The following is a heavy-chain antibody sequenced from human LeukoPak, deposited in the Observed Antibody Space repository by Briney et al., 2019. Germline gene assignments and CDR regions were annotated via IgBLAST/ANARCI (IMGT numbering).Heavy chain of an antibody. J-gene: IGHJ4*02. V-gene: IGHV4-59*12. D-gene: IGHD3-10*01. CDR2: ISYSGNT. Sequence: AETLSLTCTVSGASISSYYGSWIRQPPGKGLEWIGYISYSGNTNYKPSLRGRVTISVDTSKNQFSLKLSSVTAADTAVYYCATRSSTRYYSTRDYWGQGALPTLSS. CDR3: ATRSSTRYYSTRDY. CDR1: GASISSYY.